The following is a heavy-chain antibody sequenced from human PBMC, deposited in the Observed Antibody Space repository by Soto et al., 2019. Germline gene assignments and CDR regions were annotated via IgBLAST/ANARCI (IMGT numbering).Heavy chain of an antibody. J-gene: IGHJ5*02. D-gene: IGHD5-12*01. CDR1: GAIFSKYV. CDR2: IIPMFGTV. CDR3: ATSSRKNCRGGTCYENWVDP. V-gene: IGHV1-69*13. Sequence: SVKVSCKGSGAIFSKYVISWARQAPGQGLEWMGGIIPMFGTVNYAQKFQGRLTITADESTSTAYMELSTLRSDDTAVDYCATSSRKNCRGGTCYENWVDPWG.